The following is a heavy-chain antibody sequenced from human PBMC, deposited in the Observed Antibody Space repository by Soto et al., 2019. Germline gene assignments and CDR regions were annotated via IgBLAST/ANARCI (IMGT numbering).Heavy chain of an antibody. CDR1: NGSISSAIYY. D-gene: IGHD3-10*01. J-gene: IGHJ5*02. CDR2: IYHSGST. CDR3: AGRSSLASVQVYFGEISNYNWFDP. Sequence: QLQLQESGPGLVKPSETLSLTCTVSNGSISSAIYYWGWIRQPPGKGLEWIGSIYHSGSTYYNPSRQGRVTISVDTSKNQFSLKLSSVTAADTAVYFCAGRSSLASVQVYFGEISNYNWFDPWGQGTLVTVSS. V-gene: IGHV4-39*01.